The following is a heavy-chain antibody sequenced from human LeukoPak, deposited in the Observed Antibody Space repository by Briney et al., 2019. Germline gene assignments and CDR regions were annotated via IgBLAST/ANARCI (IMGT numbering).Heavy chain of an antibody. D-gene: IGHD3-10*01. J-gene: IGHJ4*02. CDR1: SYTFTSYG. V-gene: IGHV1-18*01. CDR3: ARMMVRGVISRPFDY. CDR2: ISAYNGNT. Sequence: ASVKVSCKASSYTFTSYGITWVRQAPGQGLEWMGWISAYNGNTNYAQKFQGRVTMTTDTSTSTAYMELRSLRSDDTAVYYCARMMVRGVISRPFDYWGQGTLVTVSS.